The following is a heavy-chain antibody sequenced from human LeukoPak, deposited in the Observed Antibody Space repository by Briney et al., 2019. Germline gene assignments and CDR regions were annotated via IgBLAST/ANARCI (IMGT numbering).Heavy chain of an antibody. J-gene: IGHJ4*02. D-gene: IGHD3-22*01. CDR1: GGSISSSGYY. CDR3: TREDYYDSSGYLDY. CDR2: IYYSGTT. Sequence: SQTLSLTCTVSGGSISSSGYYWSWLRQHPGKGLEWIGYIYYSGTTYYNPSLKSRVTISVDTSKNQFSLKLFSVTAADTAVYYCTREDYYDSSGYLDYWGQGTLVTVSS. V-gene: IGHV4-31*03.